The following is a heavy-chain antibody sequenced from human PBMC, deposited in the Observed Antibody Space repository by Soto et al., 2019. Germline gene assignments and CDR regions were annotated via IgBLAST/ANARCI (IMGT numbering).Heavy chain of an antibody. CDR2: IDPSDSYT. CDR3: ARDSSAQFDP. D-gene: IGHD6-19*01. V-gene: IGHV5-10-1*01. Sequence: GESLKISCKGSVYSFTSYWITWVRQMPGKGLEWMGRIDPSDSYTNYSPSFQGHVTISADKSISTAYLQWSTLKASDTAMYYCARDSSAQFDPWGQGTLVTVSS. CDR1: VYSFTSYW. J-gene: IGHJ5*02.